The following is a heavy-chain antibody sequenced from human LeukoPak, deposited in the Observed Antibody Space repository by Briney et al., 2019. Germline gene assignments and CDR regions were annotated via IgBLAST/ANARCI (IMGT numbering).Heavy chain of an antibody. CDR1: GYTFTRYY. V-gene: IGHV1-2*02. Sequence: ASVTVSCKASGYTFTRYYMHWVRQAPGQGLEWMGWINPNSGGTNYAQKFQGRVTMTRDTSISTAYMELSRLRSDDTAVYYCARAYYDILTGYENFDYWGQGTLVTVSS. CDR3: ARAYYDILTGYENFDY. CDR2: INPNSGGT. J-gene: IGHJ4*02. D-gene: IGHD3-9*01.